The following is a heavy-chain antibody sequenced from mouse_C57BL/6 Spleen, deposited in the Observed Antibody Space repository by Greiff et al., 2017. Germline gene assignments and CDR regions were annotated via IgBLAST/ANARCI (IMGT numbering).Heavy chain of an antibody. Sequence: QVQLQQSGPELVKPGASVKISCKASGYSFTSYYIHWVKQRPGQGLEWIGWIYPGSGNTKYNEKFKGKATLTADTSSSTAYMQLSSLTSEDSAVYYCAHGSSPYFDYWGQGTTLTVSS. J-gene: IGHJ2*01. D-gene: IGHD1-1*01. CDR3: AHGSSPYFDY. CDR1: GYSFTSYY. CDR2: IYPGSGNT. V-gene: IGHV1-66*01.